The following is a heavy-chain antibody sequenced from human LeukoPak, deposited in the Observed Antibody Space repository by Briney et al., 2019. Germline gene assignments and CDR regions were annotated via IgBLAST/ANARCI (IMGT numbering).Heavy chain of an antibody. D-gene: IGHD6-13*01. CDR2: IYYSGST. V-gene: IGHV4-59*01. Sequence: SETLSLTCTVSGGSISSYYWSWIRQPPGRGLEWIGYIYYSGSTNYNPSLKSRVTISVDTSKNQFSLKLSSVTAADTAVYYCARAGGSRGNYWYFDLWGRGTLVTVSS. CDR1: GGSISSYY. J-gene: IGHJ2*01. CDR3: ARAGGSRGNYWYFDL.